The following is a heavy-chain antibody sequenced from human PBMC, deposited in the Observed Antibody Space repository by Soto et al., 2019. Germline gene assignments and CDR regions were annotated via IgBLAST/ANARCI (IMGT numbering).Heavy chain of an antibody. Sequence: GXSVKVSYNASGYTFTSYAMHLLRHSPGQRLEGRRCINAGNGNTKNSQKFQGRVTITRDTSASTAYMELSSFRSEDTAVYYCARDLDDLFYYWGQGTLVTVSS. V-gene: IGHV1-3*01. CDR1: GYTFTSYA. CDR2: INAGNGNT. D-gene: IGHD1-1*01. J-gene: IGHJ4*02. CDR3: ARDLDDLFYY.